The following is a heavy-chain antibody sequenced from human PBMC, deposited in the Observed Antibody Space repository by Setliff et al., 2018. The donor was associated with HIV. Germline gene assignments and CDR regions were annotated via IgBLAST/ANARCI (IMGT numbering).Heavy chain of an antibody. CDR1: GGSISSDDHY. CDR3: ARVSISASVYFDY. V-gene: IGHV4-30-4*01. D-gene: IGHD6-25*01. Sequence: SETLSLTCTVSGGSISSDDHYWSWIRQPPGKGLEWIGYIYHTGATYYKSSLESRLTISVDTSKNQFSLKLNSVTAADTAVYFCARVSISASVYFDYWGQGSQVTVSS. CDR2: IYHTGAT. J-gene: IGHJ4*02.